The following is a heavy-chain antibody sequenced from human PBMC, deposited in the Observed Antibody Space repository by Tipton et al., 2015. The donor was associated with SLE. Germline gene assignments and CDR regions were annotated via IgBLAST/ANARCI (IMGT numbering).Heavy chain of an antibody. CDR3: SRGYDFGSVPGFDL. CDR2: IYYRGAT. J-gene: IGHJ3*01. D-gene: IGHD3-3*01. CDR1: VGSISSYY. V-gene: IGHV4-59*01. Sequence: TLSLTCTVSVGSISSYYWSWIRQPPGKGLEWLGYIYYRGATNYNPSLRSRVTMSLDTTKNQFSLRLTSVTAADTAVYYCSRGYDFGSVPGFDLWGPATVVTVPS.